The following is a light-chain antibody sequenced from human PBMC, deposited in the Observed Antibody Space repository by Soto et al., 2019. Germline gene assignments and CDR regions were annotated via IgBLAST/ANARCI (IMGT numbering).Light chain of an antibody. CDR2: AAS. CDR3: QQYGSSPPYT. CDR1: RSFASSY. J-gene: IGKJ2*01. V-gene: IGKV3-20*01. Sequence: DIVMTQSPDSLTLSLGERATINCKSSRSFASSYLGWYQQKPGQAPRLLLYAASKRATGIPDRFSGSGSGTDFTLTINRLEPEDSAVYYGQQYGSSPPYTFGQGTKVDIK.